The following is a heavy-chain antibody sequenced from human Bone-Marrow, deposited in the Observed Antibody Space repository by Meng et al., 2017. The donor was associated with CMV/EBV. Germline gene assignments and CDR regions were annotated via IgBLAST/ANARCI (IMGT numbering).Heavy chain of an antibody. Sequence: GESLKISCAASGFTFSSYGMHWVRQAPGKGLEWVAVIWYDGSNKYYADSVKGRFTISRDNSKNTLYLQMNSLRAEDTAVYYCAREPTSYPHYFDYWGQGTLVTVSS. D-gene: IGHD2-2*01. CDR3: AREPTSYPHYFDY. CDR2: IWYDGSNK. V-gene: IGHV3-33*01. CDR1: GFTFSSYG. J-gene: IGHJ4*02.